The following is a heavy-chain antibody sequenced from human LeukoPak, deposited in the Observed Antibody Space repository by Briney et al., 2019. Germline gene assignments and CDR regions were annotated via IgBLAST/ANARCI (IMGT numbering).Heavy chain of an antibody. CDR1: GFTFSNFE. D-gene: IGHD5-18*01. CDR2: ISTSGAST. Sequence: GGSLRLSCAASGFTFSNFEMNWVRQAPGKGLEWISYISTSGASTYYADPVKGRFTVSRDNAKNSMYLRMDTLRAEDTAVYYCARERGHNYGYSGYYDQWGQGILVTVSS. V-gene: IGHV3-48*03. J-gene: IGHJ4*02. CDR3: ARERGHNYGYSGYYDQ.